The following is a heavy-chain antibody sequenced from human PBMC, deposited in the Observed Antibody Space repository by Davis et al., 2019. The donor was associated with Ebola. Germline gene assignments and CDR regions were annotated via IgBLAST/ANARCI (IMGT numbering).Heavy chain of an antibody. J-gene: IGHJ4*02. V-gene: IGHV1-69*13. Sequence: SVTVSCKTSGVSFSSHPISWVRQAPRQGLEWMGGIIPIFDTPHYAQKFQGRITITADASTSTAYMELSSLRSEDTATYFCARDFDGGNYYFDYWGPGTPVTVSS. CDR3: ARDFDGGNYYFDY. D-gene: IGHD3-9*01. CDR2: IIPIFDTP. CDR1: GVSFSSHP.